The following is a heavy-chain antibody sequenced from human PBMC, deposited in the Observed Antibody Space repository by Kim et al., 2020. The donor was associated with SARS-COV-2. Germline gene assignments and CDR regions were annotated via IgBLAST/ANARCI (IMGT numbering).Heavy chain of an antibody. Sequence: SETLSLTCTVSGGSISSSSYYWGWIRQPPGKGLEWIGSIYYSGSTYYNPSLKSRVTISVDTSKNQFSLKLSSVTAADTAVYYCARGQWRVLIDAFDIWG. D-gene: IGHD6-19*01. J-gene: IGHJ3*02. CDR3: ARGQWRVLIDAFDI. CDR1: GGSISSSSYY. CDR2: IYYSGST. V-gene: IGHV4-39*07.